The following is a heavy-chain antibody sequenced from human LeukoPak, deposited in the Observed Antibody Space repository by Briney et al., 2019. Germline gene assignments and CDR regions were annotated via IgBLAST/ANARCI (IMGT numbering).Heavy chain of an antibody. V-gene: IGHV4-39*07. J-gene: IGHJ4*02. Sequence: SETLSLTCTVSGGSISSSSYYWGWIRQPPGKGLEWIGSIYYSGSTYYNPSLKSRVTISVDTSKNQFSLKLSSVTAADTAVYYCARGFAAAGTEERLFDYWGQGTLVTVSS. CDR1: GGSISSSSYY. CDR2: IYYSGST. D-gene: IGHD6-13*01. CDR3: ARGFAAAGTEERLFDY.